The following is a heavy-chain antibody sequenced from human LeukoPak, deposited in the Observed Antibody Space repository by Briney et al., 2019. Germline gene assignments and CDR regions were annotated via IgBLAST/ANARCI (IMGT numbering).Heavy chain of an antibody. CDR1: GGSINSYY. Sequence: TSETLSLTCNVSGGSINSYYWSWIRQPPGKGLEWIGYIYYSGSTNYNPSLKSRVTISVDTSKNQFSLKLSSVTAADTAVYYCARTPLATPGRLYYYYGMDVWGQGTTVTVSS. CDR3: ARTPLATPGRLYYYYGMDV. D-gene: IGHD2-15*01. V-gene: IGHV4-59*01. CDR2: IYYSGST. J-gene: IGHJ6*02.